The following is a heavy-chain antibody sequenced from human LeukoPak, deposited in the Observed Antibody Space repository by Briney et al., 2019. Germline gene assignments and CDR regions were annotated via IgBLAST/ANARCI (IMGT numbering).Heavy chain of an antibody. CDR2: ISSSSSYI. V-gene: IGHV3-21*01. Sequence: GGSLRLSCAASGFTFSSYSMNWVRQAPGKGLEWVSSISSSSSYIYYADSVKGRFTISRDNAKTTLYLQMNSLRAGDTAVYYCVREAVSSSWNNWYFDLWGRGTLVTVSS. D-gene: IGHD6-13*01. CDR1: GFTFSSYS. CDR3: VREAVSSSWNNWYFDL. J-gene: IGHJ2*01.